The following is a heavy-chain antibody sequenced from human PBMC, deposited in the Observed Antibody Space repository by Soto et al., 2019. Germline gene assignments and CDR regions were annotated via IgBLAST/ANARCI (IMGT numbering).Heavy chain of an antibody. CDR3: ARDRGRYFDWLGRYYYYGMDV. J-gene: IGHJ6*02. V-gene: IGHV1-18*01. Sequence: QVQLVQSGAEVKKPGASVKVSCKASGYTFTSYGISWVRQAPGQGLEWMGWISAYNGNTNYAQKLQGRVTMTTDTSTSTDYMELRSLRSDDTAVYYCARDRGRYFDWLGRYYYYGMDVWGQGTTVTVSS. CDR2: ISAYNGNT. D-gene: IGHD3-9*01. CDR1: GYTFTSYG.